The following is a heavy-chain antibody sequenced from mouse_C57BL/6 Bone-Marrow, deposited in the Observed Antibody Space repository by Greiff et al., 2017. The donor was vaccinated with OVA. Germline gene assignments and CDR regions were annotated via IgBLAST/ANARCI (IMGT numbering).Heavy chain of an antibody. J-gene: IGHJ4*01. Sequence: EVKLVESGGGLVQPGGSLKLSCAASGFTFSDYYMYWVRQTPVKRLEWVAYISNGGGSTYYPDTVKGRFTISRDNAKNTLYLQMSRLKSEDTAMYYCARSLRRGYAMDYWGQGTSVTFSS. D-gene: IGHD2-12*01. CDR1: GFTFSDYY. V-gene: IGHV5-12*01. CDR2: ISNGGGST. CDR3: ARSLRRGYAMDY.